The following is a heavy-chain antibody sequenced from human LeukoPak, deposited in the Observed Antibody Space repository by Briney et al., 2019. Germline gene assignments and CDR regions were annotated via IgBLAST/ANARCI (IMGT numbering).Heavy chain of an antibody. D-gene: IGHD3-10*01. CDR3: ARTMIRGVSPFDL. V-gene: IGHV4-59*01. J-gene: IGHJ4*02. Sequence: SETLSLTCTVSGGSISSYYWSWIRQPPGKGLEWIGYIYHSGSTNYNPSLKSRVTILLDTSKNQFSLKLSSVTAADTAVYYCARTMIRGVSPFDLWGQGTLVTVSS. CDR2: IYHSGST. CDR1: GGSISSYY.